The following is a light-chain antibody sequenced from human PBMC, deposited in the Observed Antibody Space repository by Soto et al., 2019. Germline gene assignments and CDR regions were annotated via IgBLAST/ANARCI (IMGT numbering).Light chain of an antibody. Sequence: DIQMTQSPSTLSASVGDRVTITCRASQSISSWLAWYQQKPGKAPKVLIYKASNLESGVSSRFSGSGSGTEFTLTISSLQSDDFATYDCQQYKSYPYTFGQGTKLEIK. J-gene: IGKJ2*01. CDR1: QSISSW. V-gene: IGKV1-5*03. CDR2: KAS. CDR3: QQYKSYPYT.